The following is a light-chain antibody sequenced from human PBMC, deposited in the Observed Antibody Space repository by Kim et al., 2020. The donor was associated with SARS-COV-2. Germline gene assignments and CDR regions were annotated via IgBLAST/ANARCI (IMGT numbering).Light chain of an antibody. CDR3: SSYTSSTTYV. J-gene: IGLJ1*01. CDR1: RSDVASYNY. V-gene: IGLV2-14*03. Sequence: GQSITISCTGTRSDVASYNYVSWYQQHPGRAPKLMIYDVSNRPSGVSNRFSGSKSGNTASLTISGLQAEDEADYYCSSYTSSTTYVFGTGTKVTVL. CDR2: DVS.